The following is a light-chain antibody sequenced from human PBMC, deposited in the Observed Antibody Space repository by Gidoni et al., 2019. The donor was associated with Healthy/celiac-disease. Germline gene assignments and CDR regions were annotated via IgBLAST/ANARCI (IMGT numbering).Light chain of an antibody. V-gene: IGKV1-12*01. J-gene: IGKJ1*01. CDR3: QQAQSFPWT. CDR2: GTS. Sequence: QMTQPPSSVSASVGDRVTATCRASPGISSWLAWYQQKPGKAPKLLVDGTSSLQSGVPSRSSGSGSGTDFSLTIRSLQPEDFATYYCQQAQSFPWTFGQGTKVEIK. CDR1: PGISSW.